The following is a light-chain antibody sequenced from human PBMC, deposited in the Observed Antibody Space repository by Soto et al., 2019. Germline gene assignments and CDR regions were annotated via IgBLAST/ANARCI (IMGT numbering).Light chain of an antibody. V-gene: IGKV3-15*01. J-gene: IGKJ2*01. CDR1: QSVSSN. Sequence: EIVMTQSPATLSVSPGERATLSCRASQSVSSNLAWYQQKPGQAPRLLIYGASTRATGFPARFSGSGSGTDFTLTISSLQSEDFAVYYCQQYNNRPPDTFGQGTKVDIK. CDR3: QQYNNRPPDT. CDR2: GAS.